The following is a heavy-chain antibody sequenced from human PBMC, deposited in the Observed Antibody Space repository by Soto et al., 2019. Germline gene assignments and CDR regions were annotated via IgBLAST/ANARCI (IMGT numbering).Heavy chain of an antibody. CDR1: GYTFTSYG. V-gene: IGHV1-18*01. CDR3: ARERYDYAEDYYYGVDV. CDR2: ISAYNGNT. J-gene: IGHJ6*02. D-gene: IGHD3-16*01. Sequence: ASVKVSCKASGYTFTSYGISWVRQAPGQGLEWMGWISAYNGNTNYAQKLQGRVTMTTDTSTSTAYMELRSLRSDDTAVYYCARERYDYAEDYYYGVDVWGQGTTVTVSS.